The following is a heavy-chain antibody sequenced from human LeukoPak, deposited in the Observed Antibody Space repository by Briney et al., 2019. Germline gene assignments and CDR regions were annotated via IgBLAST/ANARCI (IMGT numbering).Heavy chain of an antibody. CDR1: GFTVRGNY. V-gene: IGHV3-53*01. CDR2: LYSGGSS. Sequence: PGGSLRLSCAASGFTVRGNYMTWVRQAPGQGLEWVSTLYSGGSSFYADSVRGRFSISRDISKNTLYLEMISLRAADTAVYYCAGSSRLFYDNIWGTYRPDAFDIWGQGTVVTVSS. D-gene: IGHD3-16*02. J-gene: IGHJ3*02. CDR3: AGSSRLFYDNIWGTYRPDAFDI.